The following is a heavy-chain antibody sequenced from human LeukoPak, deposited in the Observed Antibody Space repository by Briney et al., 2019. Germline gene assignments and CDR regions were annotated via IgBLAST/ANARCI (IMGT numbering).Heavy chain of an antibody. CDR1: GFTFSSYA. V-gene: IGHV3-23*01. CDR3: AKGGRDGYNPKEQNFDY. J-gene: IGHJ4*02. D-gene: IGHD5-24*01. CDR2: ISGSGGST. Sequence: PGGSLRLSCAASGFTFSSYAMSWVRQAPGKGLEWVSTISGSGGSTYYADSVKGRFTISRDNSKNTLYLQMNSLRAEDTAVYYCAKGGRDGYNPKEQNFDYWGQGTLVTVSS.